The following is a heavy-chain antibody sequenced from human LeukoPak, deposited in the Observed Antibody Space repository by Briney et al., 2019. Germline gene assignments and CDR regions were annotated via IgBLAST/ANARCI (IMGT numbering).Heavy chain of an antibody. V-gene: IGHV1-69*13. CDR2: IIPIFGTA. J-gene: IGHJ6*02. CDR3: ARGPSGYYTGGTYGMDV. Sequence: EASVKVSCKASGGTLSSYAISWVRQAPGQGLEWMGGIIPIFGTANYAQKFQGRVTITADESTSTAYMELSSLRSEDTAVYYCARGPSGYYTGGTYGMDVWGQGTTVTVSS. CDR1: GGTLSSYA. D-gene: IGHD3-3*01.